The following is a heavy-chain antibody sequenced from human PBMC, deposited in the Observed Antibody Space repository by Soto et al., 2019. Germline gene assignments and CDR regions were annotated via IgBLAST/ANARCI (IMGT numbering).Heavy chain of an antibody. J-gene: IGHJ6*02. Sequence: AGGSLRLSCAASGFTFSNYWMSWVRQAPGKGLEWVASIKQDGSEQYSVDSVKGRFTISRDNVRNSLYLQMKSLRAEDTAVYYCARCRGPNCSSRMDVWGQGTTVTVSS. V-gene: IGHV3-7*03. D-gene: IGHD2-2*01. CDR3: ARCRGPNCSSRMDV. CDR2: IKQDGSEQ. CDR1: GFTFSNYW.